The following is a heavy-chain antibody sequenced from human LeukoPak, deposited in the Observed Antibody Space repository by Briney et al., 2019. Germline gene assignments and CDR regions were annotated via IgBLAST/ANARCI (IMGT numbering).Heavy chain of an antibody. CDR3: ARTNYGSGSHSNGNFDY. J-gene: IGHJ4*02. CDR1: VGSISSYY. CDR2: ISYSGST. D-gene: IGHD3-10*01. V-gene: IGHV4-59*01. Sequence: SSETLSLTCTVPVGSISSYYWSWIRQPPGKGLEWVGYISYSGSTNYSPSLKSRVTISVDTSKNQFSLKLNSMTTADTDVYYCARTNYGSGSHSNGNFDYWGPGTLVTVSS.